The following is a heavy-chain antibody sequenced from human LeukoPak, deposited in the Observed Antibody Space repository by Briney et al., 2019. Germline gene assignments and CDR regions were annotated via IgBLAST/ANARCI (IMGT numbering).Heavy chain of an antibody. CDR3: ARSSGSYNH. CDR1: GFIFSNYW. J-gene: IGHJ4*02. D-gene: IGHD1-26*01. V-gene: IGHV3-74*01. Sequence: PGGSLRLSCAASGFIFSNYWMHWVRQAPGKGLVWVSRINSDGSSTSYADSVKGRFTISRDDAKNTLYLQMNSLRAEDTAVYYCARSSGSYNHWGQGTLVTVSS. CDR2: INSDGSST.